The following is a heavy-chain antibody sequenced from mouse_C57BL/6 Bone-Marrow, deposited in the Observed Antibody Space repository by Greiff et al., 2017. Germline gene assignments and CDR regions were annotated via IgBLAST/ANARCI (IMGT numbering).Heavy chain of an antibody. CDR2: IDPSSGGT. J-gene: IGHJ1*03. V-gene: IGHV1-72*01. CDR3: AHGNYFYWYFAV. D-gene: IGHD2-1*01. Sequence: VQLQQPGAELVKPGASVKLSCKASGYTFTSYWMHWVKQRPGRGLEWIGRIDPSSGGTKYNEKFKSKATLTVDKPSSTAYMQLSSLTSEYSAVYYCAHGNYFYWYFAVWGTGTTVTVSS. CDR1: GYTFTSYW.